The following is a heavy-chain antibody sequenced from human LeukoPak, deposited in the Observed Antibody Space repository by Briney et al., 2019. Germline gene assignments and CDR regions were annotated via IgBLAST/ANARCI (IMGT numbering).Heavy chain of an antibody. D-gene: IGHD5-12*01. CDR3: ARILLVAREVYYFDY. Sequence: PGGSLTLSCAASGFTFSDYYMSWIRQAPEKGLEWVSYISSSGSTIYYADSVKGRFTISRDNAKNSLYLQMNSLRAEDRAVYVCARILLVAREVYYFDYWGEGTLVTVSS. CDR1: GFTFSDYY. J-gene: IGHJ4*02. CDR2: ISSSGSTI. V-gene: IGHV3-11*01.